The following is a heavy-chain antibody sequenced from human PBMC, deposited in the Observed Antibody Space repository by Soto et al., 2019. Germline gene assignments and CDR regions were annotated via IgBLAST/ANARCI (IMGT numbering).Heavy chain of an antibody. V-gene: IGHV1-18*03. Sequence: QVQLVQSGAEVKKPGASVKVSCKASGYTFTSYGISWVRQAPGQGLEWMGWISAYNGNTNYAQKLQGRVTMTTDTSTSTAYMELRSLRSDDMAVYYCARDNYYGSGSYYNYYFDYWGQGTLVTVSS. CDR3: ARDNYYGSGSYYNYYFDY. CDR2: ISAYNGNT. D-gene: IGHD3-10*01. CDR1: GYTFTSYG. J-gene: IGHJ4*02.